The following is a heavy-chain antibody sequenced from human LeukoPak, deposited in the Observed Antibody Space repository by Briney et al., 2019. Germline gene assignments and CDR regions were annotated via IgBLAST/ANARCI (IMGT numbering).Heavy chain of an antibody. Sequence: SETLSLTCAVYGGSFSGYYWSWIRQPPGKGLEWIGEINHSGSTNYNPSLKSRVTISVDTSKNQFSLKLNSVTAADTAVYYCAGGGSGSPNFDYWGQGTLVTVSS. CDR2: INHSGST. D-gene: IGHD3-10*01. CDR1: GGSFSGYY. CDR3: AGGGSGSPNFDY. J-gene: IGHJ4*02. V-gene: IGHV4-34*01.